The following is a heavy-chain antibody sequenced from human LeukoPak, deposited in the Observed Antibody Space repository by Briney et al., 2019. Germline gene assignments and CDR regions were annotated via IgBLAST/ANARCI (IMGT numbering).Heavy chain of an antibody. CDR1: GFTFGDYT. Sequence: GGSLRLSCTASGFTFGDYTMSWFRQAPGKGLEWVGFIRSKAYGGTTEYAASVKGRFTISRDDSKSIAYLQMNSLKTEDTAVYYCTTYIVGATGFDYWGQGTLVTVSS. V-gene: IGHV3-49*03. D-gene: IGHD1-26*01. J-gene: IGHJ4*02. CDR2: IRSKAYGGTT. CDR3: TTYIVGATGFDY.